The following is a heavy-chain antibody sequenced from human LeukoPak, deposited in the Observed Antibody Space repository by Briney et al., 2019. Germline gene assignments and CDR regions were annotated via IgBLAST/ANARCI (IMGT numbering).Heavy chain of an antibody. V-gene: IGHV4-59*01. J-gene: IGHJ5*02. CDR2: IYYSGST. D-gene: IGHD6-13*01. CDR1: GGSINYYY. Sequence: SETLSLTCTVSGGSINYYYWNWIRQPPRKGLAWIGHIYYSGSTNYNSSLKSRVTISVDTSRNQFSLKLSSLTAADTAVYYCARGKAAAASTLPFDPWGQGTLVTVSS. CDR3: ARGKAAAASTLPFDP.